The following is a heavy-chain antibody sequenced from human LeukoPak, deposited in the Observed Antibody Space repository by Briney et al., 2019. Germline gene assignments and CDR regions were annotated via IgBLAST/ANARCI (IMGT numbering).Heavy chain of an antibody. CDR1: GFTFSTYG. CDR3: TKSRISGQADH. J-gene: IGHJ4*02. V-gene: IGHV3-48*04. CDR2: ISSSSDSI. Sequence: PGGSLRLSCAASGFTFSTYGMTWVRQAPGKGLEWISYISSSSDSIKYADSVKGRFTSSRDNAKNSLYLHMNSLRAEDTAVYYCTKSRISGQADHWGQGTLVTVSS. D-gene: IGHD2/OR15-2a*01.